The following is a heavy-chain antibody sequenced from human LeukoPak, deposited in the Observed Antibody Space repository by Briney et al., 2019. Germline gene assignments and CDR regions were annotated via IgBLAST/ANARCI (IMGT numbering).Heavy chain of an antibody. V-gene: IGHV4-38-2*02. CDR2: VFHSGTA. D-gene: IGHD6-13*01. CDR1: GYFISRGYY. Sequence: SETLSLTCPVAGYFISRGYYWGWIWQAPGKGLEWIGSVFHSGTAYYNPSLKSRVTISVDTSKHQFSLKLSSVTAADTAVYYCARVYYSSSYDYWYFDLWGRGTLVTVSS. CDR3: ARVYYSSSYDYWYFDL. J-gene: IGHJ2*01.